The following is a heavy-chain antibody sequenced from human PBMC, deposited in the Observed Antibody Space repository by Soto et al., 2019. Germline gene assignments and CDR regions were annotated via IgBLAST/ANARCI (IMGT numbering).Heavy chain of an antibody. CDR2: ISAYNGNT. J-gene: IGHJ4*02. D-gene: IGHD6-25*01. Sequence: QVQLVQSGAEVKKPGASVKVSCKASGYTFTSYGISWVRQAPGQGLEWMGWISAYNGNTNYSQKIQGRVTMTTDTSTTPASMELRRLTSDDPAVYYSTRESPPAAYWRPATLGTVSS. CDR3: TRESPPAAY. CDR1: GYTFTSYG. V-gene: IGHV1-18*01.